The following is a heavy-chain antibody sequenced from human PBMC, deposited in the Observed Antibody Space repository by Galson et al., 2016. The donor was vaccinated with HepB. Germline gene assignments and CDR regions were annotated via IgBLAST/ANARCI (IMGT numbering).Heavy chain of an antibody. CDR2: ISYDGSNK. V-gene: IGHV3-30-3*01. J-gene: IGHJ6*02. Sequence: SLRLSCAASGFTFSIYAMHWVRQAPGKGLEWVAVISYDGSNKYSADSVKGRFTTSRDNSKNTLYLQMISLRAEDTAVYYCASIAAAGYYYGMDVWGQGTTVTVSS. CDR3: ASIAAAGYYYGMDV. CDR1: GFTFSIYA. D-gene: IGHD6-13*01.